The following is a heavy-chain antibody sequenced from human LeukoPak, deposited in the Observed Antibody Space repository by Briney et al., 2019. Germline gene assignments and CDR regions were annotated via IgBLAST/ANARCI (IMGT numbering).Heavy chain of an antibody. J-gene: IGHJ4*02. V-gene: IGHV3-15*01. CDR1: GLTGSHNY. D-gene: IGHD6-19*01. CDR3: TTAGIAVTGFDY. Sequence: PGGSLRLSCAASGLTGSHNYVSWVRQAPGKGLEWVGRIKSKTDGGTTDYAAPVKGRFTISRDDSKNTLYLQMNSLKTEDTAVYYCTTAGIAVTGFDYWGQGTLVTVSS. CDR2: IKSKTDGGTT.